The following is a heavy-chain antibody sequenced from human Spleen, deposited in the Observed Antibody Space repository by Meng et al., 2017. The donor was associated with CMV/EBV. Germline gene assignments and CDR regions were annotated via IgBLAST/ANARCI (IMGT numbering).Heavy chain of an antibody. V-gene: IGHV3-23*01. CDR3: ARVPSGYYGMDV. J-gene: IGHJ6*02. CDR1: GFTFRSYA. CDR2: VSEAGDRT. Sequence: GESLKISCAASGFTFRSYAMSWVRQAPGKGLEWVSAVSEAGDRTFYADSVKGRFTISRDNSKKTLYLRLNSLRAEDTAVYYCARVPSGYYGMDVWGQGTTVTVSS. D-gene: IGHD3-10*01.